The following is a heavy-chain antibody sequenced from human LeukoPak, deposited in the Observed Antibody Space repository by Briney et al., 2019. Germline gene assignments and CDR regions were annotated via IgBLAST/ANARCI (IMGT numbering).Heavy chain of an antibody. CDR3: ARDGVGSSWTSSGMDV. J-gene: IGHJ6*02. CDR1: GFAFSVYW. Sequence: PGGSLRLSCEASGFAFSVYWMTWVRQAPGKGLEWVANINRDGSEKNYVDSVKGRFTISRDNAKNSLYLQMNSLRAEDTAVYYCARDGVGSSWTSSGMDVWGQGTTVTVSS. CDR2: INRDGSEK. V-gene: IGHV3-7*03. D-gene: IGHD6-13*01.